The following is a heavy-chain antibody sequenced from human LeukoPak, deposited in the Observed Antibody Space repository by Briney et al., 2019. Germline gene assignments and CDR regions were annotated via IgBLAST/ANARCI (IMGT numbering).Heavy chain of an antibody. Sequence: GRSLRLSCAASGFRFSDYAMHWVRQAPGKGLEWVAVIPYDGSNKCYADSLKGRFTISRDNSKNTLYLLINTLRPEDTAVYYCARDYEWLRSLDYWGQGTLVTVSS. J-gene: IGHJ4*02. V-gene: IGHV3-30-3*01. CDR1: GFRFSDYA. CDR3: ARDYEWLRSLDY. D-gene: IGHD5-12*01. CDR2: IPYDGSNK.